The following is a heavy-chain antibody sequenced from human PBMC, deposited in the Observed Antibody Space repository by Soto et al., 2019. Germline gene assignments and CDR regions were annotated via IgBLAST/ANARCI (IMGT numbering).Heavy chain of an antibody. CDR1: GGAIRNSIYY. CDR3: ARHRIAVAGPLDY. J-gene: IGHJ4*02. V-gene: IGHV4-39*01. Sequence: SETLSLTCTVSGGAIRNSIYYWGWIRQPPGKGLEWIGTIYYDGSVAYSPSLKSRVTLSVDTSRNHFSVKINSVTAADTAVYFCARHRIAVAGPLDYWGQGTLVTVSS. CDR2: IYYDGSV. D-gene: IGHD6-19*01.